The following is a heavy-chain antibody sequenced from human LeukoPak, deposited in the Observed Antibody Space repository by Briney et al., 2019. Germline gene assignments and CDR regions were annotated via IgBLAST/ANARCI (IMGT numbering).Heavy chain of an antibody. CDR1: GYSFTSYW. CDR2: IYPGDSDT. V-gene: IGHV5-51*01. J-gene: IGHJ4*02. D-gene: IGHD2-2*02. CDR3: ARRAVTAAIPEAFDY. Sequence: GESLKISCKGSGYSFTSYWIGWVRQMPGKGLEWMGIIYPGDSDTRYSPSFQGQVTISADKSISTAYLQWSSLKASDTAMYYCARRAVTAAIPEAFDYWGQGTLVTVSS.